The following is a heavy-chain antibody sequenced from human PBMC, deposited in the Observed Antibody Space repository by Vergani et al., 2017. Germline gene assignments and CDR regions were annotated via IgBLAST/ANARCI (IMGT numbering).Heavy chain of an antibody. Sequence: QLQLQESGPGLVKPSETLSLTCTVSGGSISSSSYYWSWIRQPPGKGLEWIGEINHSGSTNYNPSLKSRVTISVDTSKNQFSLKLSSVTAADTAVYYCARGRYSSSWYAYFQHWGQGTLVTVSS. J-gene: IGHJ1*01. CDR3: ARGRYSSSWYAYFQH. CDR2: INHSGST. CDR1: GGSISSSSYY. D-gene: IGHD6-13*01. V-gene: IGHV4-39*07.